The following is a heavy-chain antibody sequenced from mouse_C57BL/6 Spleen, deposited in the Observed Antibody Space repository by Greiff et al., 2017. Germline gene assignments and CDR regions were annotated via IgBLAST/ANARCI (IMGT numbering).Heavy chain of an antibody. V-gene: IGHV10-1*01. Sequence: EVQGVESGGGLVQPKGSLKLSCAASGFSFNTYAMNWVRQAPGKGLEWVARIRSKSNNYATYYADSVKDRFTISRDDSESMLYLQMNNLKTEDTAMYYCGRRGYDYGGNYYAMDYWGQGTSVTVSS. D-gene: IGHD1-1*01. CDR2: IRSKSNNYAT. CDR1: GFSFNTYA. CDR3: GRRGYDYGGNYYAMDY. J-gene: IGHJ4*01.